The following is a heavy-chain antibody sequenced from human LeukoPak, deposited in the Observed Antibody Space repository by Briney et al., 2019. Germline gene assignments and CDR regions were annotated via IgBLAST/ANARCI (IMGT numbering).Heavy chain of an antibody. Sequence: ASVKVSCKASGYTFTSYAMHWVRQAPGQRLEWMGWINAGNGNTKYSQKFQGRVTITRDTSASTAYMELSSLRSEDTAVYYYARDPAYSSSWYTGISWFDPWGQGTLVTVSS. CDR2: INAGNGNT. CDR1: GYTFTSYA. CDR3: ARDPAYSSSWYTGISWFDP. D-gene: IGHD6-13*01. J-gene: IGHJ5*02. V-gene: IGHV1-3*01.